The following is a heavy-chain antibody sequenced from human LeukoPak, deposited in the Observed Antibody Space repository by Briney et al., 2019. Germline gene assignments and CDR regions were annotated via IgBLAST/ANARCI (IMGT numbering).Heavy chain of an antibody. V-gene: IGHV4-59*01. D-gene: IGHD5-18*01. CDR2: IHHSGST. CDR1: GGSISNYY. CDR3: ARVIRGYYYGPFDY. Sequence: PSVTLSLTYTVSGGSISNYYWNWIRQPPGKGLEWIGYIHHSGSTNYNPSLKSRVTISVDTSKNQFSLKLNSVTAADTAMYYCARVIRGYYYGPFDYWGQGTLVTVSS. J-gene: IGHJ4*02.